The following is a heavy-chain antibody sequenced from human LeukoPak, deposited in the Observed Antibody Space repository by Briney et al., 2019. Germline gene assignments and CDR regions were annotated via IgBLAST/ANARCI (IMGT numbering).Heavy chain of an antibody. D-gene: IGHD4-17*01. CDR3: AKDGASRGDYHWFHS. Sequence: GGSLRLSCEASGFTFRSYAMTWVRQAPGKGLEWVSTIDDSGGNTYHADSVKGRFTISRDNSRDALHLQMNSLRVEDPAVYYCAKDGASRGDYHWFHSWGQGTLVPVSS. CDR1: GFTFRSYA. J-gene: IGHJ5*01. CDR2: IDDSGGNT. V-gene: IGHV3-23*01.